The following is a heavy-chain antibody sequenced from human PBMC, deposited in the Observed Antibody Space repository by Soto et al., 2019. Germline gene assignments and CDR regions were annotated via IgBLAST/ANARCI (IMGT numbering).Heavy chain of an antibody. Sequence: LSLPCRARGSSVSSYYLSLVRQPPWKGLEWIGYIYYSGSTNYNPSLKSRVTISVDTSKNQFSLKLSSVTAADTAVYYCARVVMVRGVQSPNYGMDVWGQGTTVTVYS. CDR1: GSSVSSYY. V-gene: IGHV4-59*02. CDR3: ARVVMVRGVQSPNYGMDV. D-gene: IGHD3-10*01. J-gene: IGHJ6*02. CDR2: IYYSGST.